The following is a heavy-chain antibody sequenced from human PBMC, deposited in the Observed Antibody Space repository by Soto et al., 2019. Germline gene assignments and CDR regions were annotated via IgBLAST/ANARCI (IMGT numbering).Heavy chain of an antibody. V-gene: IGHV4-34*01. D-gene: IGHD5-12*01. Sequence: PSETLSLTCAVYGGSFSGYYWSWIRQPPGKGLEWIGEINHSGSTNYNPSLKSRVTISVDTSKNQFSLKLSSVTAADTAVYYCATSISGFLSGMDVWGQGTTVTVSS. J-gene: IGHJ6*02. CDR3: ATSISGFLSGMDV. CDR2: INHSGST. CDR1: GGSFSGYY.